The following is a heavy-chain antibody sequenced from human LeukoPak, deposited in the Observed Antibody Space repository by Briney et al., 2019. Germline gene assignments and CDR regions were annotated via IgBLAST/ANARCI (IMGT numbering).Heavy chain of an antibody. V-gene: IGHV4-34*01. CDR3: VRGWGPITIFGVVTARNGMDV. Sequence: SESLSLTCAVHVGSFSGYYRSWIRQPPWKGLEWIAEINHSGSTNYNPSLKSRVTISVDTSKNQFSLKLSSVTAADTAVYYCVRGWGPITIFGVVTARNGMDVWGQGTTVTVSS. J-gene: IGHJ6*02. CDR1: VGSFSGYY. D-gene: IGHD3-3*01. CDR2: INHSGST.